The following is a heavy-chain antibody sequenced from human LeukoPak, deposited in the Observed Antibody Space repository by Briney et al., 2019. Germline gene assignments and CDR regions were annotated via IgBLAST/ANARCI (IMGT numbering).Heavy chain of an antibody. J-gene: IGHJ5*02. CDR2: IYPGDSDT. Sequence: GESLKISCKGSGYSFTNYWIGWVRQMPGKGLEWMGIIYPGDSDTRYSPSFQGQVTISADKSISTAYLQWSSLKASDTAMYYCARLTFSPTMVRGVRNWFDPWGQGTLVTVSS. CDR3: ARLTFSPTMVRGVRNWFDP. CDR1: GYSFTNYW. D-gene: IGHD3-10*01. V-gene: IGHV5-51*01.